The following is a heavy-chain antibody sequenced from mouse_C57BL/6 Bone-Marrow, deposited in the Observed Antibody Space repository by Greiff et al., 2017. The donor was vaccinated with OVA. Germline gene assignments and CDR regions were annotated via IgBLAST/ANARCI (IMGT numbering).Heavy chain of an antibody. J-gene: IGHJ2*01. Sequence: EVQLQQSGAELVRPGASVKLSCTASGFNIKDDYMHWVKERPEQGLEWIGWIDPENGDTEYASKFQGKATITADTSSKTVYLHLSSLTSEDTAVYYCTTYRYWGQGITLTVSS. CDR1: GFNIKDDY. V-gene: IGHV14-4*01. CDR2: IDPENGDT. CDR3: TTYRY.